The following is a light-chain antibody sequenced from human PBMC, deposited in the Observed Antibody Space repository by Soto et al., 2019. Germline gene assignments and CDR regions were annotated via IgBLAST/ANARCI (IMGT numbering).Light chain of an antibody. Sequence: QSLPTHPPTASRTMGHGVTTACSEGSSNIGGNTVNWYQQLPGTAPKLLIYGNNQRPSGVPDRFSGSKSATSASLAISGLQSEDEADYYCAAWDDCLNGAVFGSGTKVTVL. CDR3: AAWDDCLNGAV. V-gene: IGLV1-44*01. CDR1: SSNIGGNT. J-gene: IGLJ1*01. CDR2: GNN.